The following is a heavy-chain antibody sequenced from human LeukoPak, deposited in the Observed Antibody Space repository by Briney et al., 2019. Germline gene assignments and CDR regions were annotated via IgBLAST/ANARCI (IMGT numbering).Heavy chain of an antibody. CDR1: EFTFSSYG. CDR2: IWYDGSNK. Sequence: PGRSLRLSCAASEFTFSSYGMHWVPQSPGKGLECVAVIWYDGSNKYYADSVKGRFTISRDNSKNTVYLQMNSLRVEDTAVYYCARDQRPGWGEYFQHWGQGTLVTVSS. D-gene: IGHD3-16*01. J-gene: IGHJ1*01. V-gene: IGHV3-33*01. CDR3: ARDQRPGWGEYFQH.